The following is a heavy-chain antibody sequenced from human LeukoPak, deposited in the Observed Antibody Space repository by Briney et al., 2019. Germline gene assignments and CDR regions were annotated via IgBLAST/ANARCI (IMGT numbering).Heavy chain of an antibody. CDR3: AKQGALRQDYYMDV. CDR1: GASFSSYA. V-gene: IGHV1-69*06. CDR2: IIPIFGTP. J-gene: IGHJ6*03. Sequence: SVKVSCRASGASFSSYAISWVRQAPGQGLEWMGRIIPIFGTPNYAQRFQGRVTITADIVSSTAYMEVNNLTSEDTAVYFCAKQGALRQDYYMDVWGNGTTVTVSS.